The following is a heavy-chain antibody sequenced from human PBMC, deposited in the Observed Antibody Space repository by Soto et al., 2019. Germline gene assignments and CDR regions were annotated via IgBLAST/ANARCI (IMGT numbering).Heavy chain of an antibody. V-gene: IGHV3-30-3*01. CDR2: ISYDGSNK. Sequence: QVQLVESGGGVVQPGRSLRLSCAASGFTFSSYAMHWVRQAPGKGLEWVAVISYDGSNKYYADSVKGRFTISRDNSKNTLYLQMNRLRDEDTAVYYCARDRLRYNWNDFPYYYYGMDVWGQGTTVTVSS. CDR3: ARDRLRYNWNDFPYYYYGMDV. CDR1: GFTFSSYA. D-gene: IGHD1-1*01. J-gene: IGHJ6*02.